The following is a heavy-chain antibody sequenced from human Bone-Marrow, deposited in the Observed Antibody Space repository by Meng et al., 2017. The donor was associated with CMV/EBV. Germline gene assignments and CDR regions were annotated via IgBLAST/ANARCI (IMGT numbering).Heavy chain of an antibody. CDR1: GYTFTSYG. Sequence: ASVKVSCKASGYTFTSYGISWVRQAPGQGLEWMGWMNPNSGNTGYAQKFQGRVTMTRNTSISTAYMELSSLRSEDTAVYYCARRIAAAGNYYYYYYYGMDVWGQGTTVTVSS. J-gene: IGHJ6*02. CDR2: MNPNSGNT. D-gene: IGHD6-13*01. V-gene: IGHV1-8*02. CDR3: ARRIAAAGNYYYYYYYGMDV.